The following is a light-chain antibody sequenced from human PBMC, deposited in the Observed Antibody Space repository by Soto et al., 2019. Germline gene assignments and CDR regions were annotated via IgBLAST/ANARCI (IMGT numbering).Light chain of an antibody. J-gene: IGLJ1*01. CDR2: DVS. V-gene: IGLV2-11*01. CDR1: SSDVGGYNY. CDR3: CSYAGSYTPLYV. Sequence: QSVLTQPRSVSGSPGQSVTISCTGTSSDVGGYNYVSWYQQHPGKPPKLMISDVSNRPSGVPDRFSGSKSGNTASLTISGLQAEDEADYYCCSYAGSYTPLYVFGTGTKLTVL.